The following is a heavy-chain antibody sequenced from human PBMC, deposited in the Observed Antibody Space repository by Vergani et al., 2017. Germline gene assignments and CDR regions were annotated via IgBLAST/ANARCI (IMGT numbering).Heavy chain of an antibody. CDR3: ARMGIAAAGDFDY. J-gene: IGHJ4*02. V-gene: IGHV3-66*01. D-gene: IGHD6-13*01. Sequence: EVQLVESGGGLVQPGGSLRLSCAASGFTVSSNYMSWVRQAPGKGLEWVAVIYCGGSTYYAESVKGRFTISRDNSKNTLYLQMNSLRAEDTAVYYCARMGIAAAGDFDYWGQGTLVTVSS. CDR2: IYCGGST. CDR1: GFTVSSNY.